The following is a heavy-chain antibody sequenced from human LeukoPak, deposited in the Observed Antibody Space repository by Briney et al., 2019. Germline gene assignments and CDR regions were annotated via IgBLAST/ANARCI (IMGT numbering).Heavy chain of an antibody. V-gene: IGHV3-21*01. CDR2: ISSSSYI. J-gene: IGHJ6*04. Sequence: GGSLRPSVAASRVTFRSNSRKWARQSPGKGLEWVSSISSSSYIYYADSVKGRFTISRDNAKNSLYLQMNSLRAEDTAVYYCAELGITMIGGVWGKGTTVTISS. CDR3: AELGITMIGGV. D-gene: IGHD3-10*02. CDR1: RVTFRSNS.